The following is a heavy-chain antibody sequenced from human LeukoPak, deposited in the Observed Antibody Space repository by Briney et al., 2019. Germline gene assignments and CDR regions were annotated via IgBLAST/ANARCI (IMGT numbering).Heavy chain of an antibody. CDR2: ISAYNGNT. V-gene: IGHV1-18*01. CDR3: ARRSPSYSGSYGLAY. J-gene: IGHJ4*02. D-gene: IGHD1-26*01. CDR1: GYTFTSYG. Sequence: ASVKVSCKASGYTFTSYGISWVRQAPGQGLEWMGWISAYNGNTNYAQKLQGRVTMTTDTSTSTAYMELSSLRSEDTAVYYCARRSPSYSGSYGLAYWGQGTLVTVSS.